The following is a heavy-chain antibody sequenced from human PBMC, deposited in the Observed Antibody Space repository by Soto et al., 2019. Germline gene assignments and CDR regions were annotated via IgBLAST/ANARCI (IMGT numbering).Heavy chain of an antibody. CDR3: ARDNAGTLDY. D-gene: IGHD6-13*01. CDR2: ISYDGSNT. CDR1: GFTFSSYA. V-gene: IGHV3-30-3*01. Sequence: QVQLVESGGGVVQPGRSLRLSCAASGFTFSSYAMHWVRQAPGKGLEWVAVISYDGSNTYYSDSVKGRFTISRDNSKNTLYLQMNSLRAEDTAVYYCARDNAGTLDYWGQGTLVTVSS. J-gene: IGHJ4*02.